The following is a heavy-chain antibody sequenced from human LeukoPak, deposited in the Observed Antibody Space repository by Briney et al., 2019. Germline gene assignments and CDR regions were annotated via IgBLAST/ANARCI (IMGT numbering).Heavy chain of an antibody. Sequence: ASVKVSCKASGYTFTGYYMHWVRQAPGQRLEWMGRINPNSGGTNYAQKFQGRVTMTRDTSISTAYMELSRLRSDDTAVYYCERGGSSYRFGEYPYYFGYWGQGTLVTVSS. CDR1: GYTFTGYY. CDR3: ERGGSSYRFGEYPYYFGY. D-gene: IGHD3-10*01. J-gene: IGHJ4*02. V-gene: IGHV1-2*06. CDR2: INPNSGGT.